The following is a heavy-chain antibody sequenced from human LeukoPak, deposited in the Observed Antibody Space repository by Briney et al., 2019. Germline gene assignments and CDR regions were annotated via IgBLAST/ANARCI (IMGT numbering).Heavy chain of an antibody. CDR2: IYYSGST. D-gene: IGHD2-2*01. V-gene: IGHV4-59*12. J-gene: IGHJ4*02. Sequence: SETLSLTCAVYGGSFSGYYWSWIRQPPGKGLEWIGYIYYSGSTNYNPSLKSRVTISVDTSKNQFSLKLTSVTAADTALYYCARVVPAAIGGSYYFDYWGQGTLVTVSS. CDR3: ARVVPAAIGGSYYFDY. CDR1: GGSFSGYY.